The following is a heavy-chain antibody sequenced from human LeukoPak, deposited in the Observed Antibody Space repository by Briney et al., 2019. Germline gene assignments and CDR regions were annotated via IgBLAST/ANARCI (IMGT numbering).Heavy chain of an antibody. J-gene: IGHJ5*01. Sequence: SETLSLTCTVSGGSFSSYYWSWIRQPPGKGLEWIGFIYDSGSTNCIPSLKSRVTISVDTSKNQFSLKLRSVTAADTAVYYCARTPGFSYGFGWFDSWGQGTLVTVSS. CDR1: GGSFSSYY. V-gene: IGHV4-59*01. CDR2: IYDSGST. CDR3: ARTPGFSYGFGWFDS. D-gene: IGHD5-18*01.